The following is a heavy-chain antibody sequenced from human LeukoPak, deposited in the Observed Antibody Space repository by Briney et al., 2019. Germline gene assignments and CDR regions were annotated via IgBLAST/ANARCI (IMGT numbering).Heavy chain of an antibody. CDR1: GDSVSSNSAA. D-gene: IGHD1-7*01. CDR3: ARGVRELLAYYYYYMDV. J-gene: IGHJ6*03. CDR2: TYYRSKWYN. V-gene: IGHV6-1*01. Sequence: SQTLSLTCAISGDSVSSNSAAWDWIRQSPSRGLEWLGRTYYRSKWYNDYAVSVKSRITINPDTSKNQFSLQLNSVTPEDTAVYYCARGVRELLAYYYYYMDVWGKGTTVTVSS.